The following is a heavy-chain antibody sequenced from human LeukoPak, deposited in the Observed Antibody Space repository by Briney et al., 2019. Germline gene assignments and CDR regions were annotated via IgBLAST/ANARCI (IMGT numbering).Heavy chain of an antibody. CDR2: IYPSDSES. V-gene: IGHV5-51*01. Sequence: HGESLKISCKGSGYRFTSNWIGWVRQMPGKGLEWMGIIYPSDSESRYSPSFQGQVTISADKSISTAYLQWSSLKASDTAMYYCVTLEMYTIYWGQGTLVTVSS. D-gene: IGHD5-24*01. J-gene: IGHJ4*02. CDR3: VTLEMYTIY. CDR1: GYRFTSNW.